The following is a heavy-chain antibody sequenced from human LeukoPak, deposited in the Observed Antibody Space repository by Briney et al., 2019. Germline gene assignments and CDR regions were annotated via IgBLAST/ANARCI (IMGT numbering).Heavy chain of an antibody. CDR2: IRYDGSNK. CDR1: GFTFSSYG. V-gene: IGHV3-30*02. Sequence: GGSLRLSCAASGFTFSSYGMHWVRQAPGKGLEWVAFIRYDGSNKYYADSVKGRFTISRDNSKNTLYLQMNSLRAEDTAVYYCAKDPGEGLDLMYYFDCWGQGTLVTVSS. CDR3: AKDPGEGLDLMYYFDC. D-gene: IGHD6-6*01. J-gene: IGHJ4*02.